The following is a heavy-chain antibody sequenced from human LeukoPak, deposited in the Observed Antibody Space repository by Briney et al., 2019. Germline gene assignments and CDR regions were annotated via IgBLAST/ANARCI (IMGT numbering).Heavy chain of an antibody. Sequence: ASVKVSCTASGYTFTGYYMHWVRQAPGQGREWMGWINPNSGGTNYAQTFQGRVTMTRDTSISTAYMELSRLRSDDTAVYYCARDTSGSYWGQGTLVTVSS. J-gene: IGHJ4*02. D-gene: IGHD1-26*01. V-gene: IGHV1-2*02. CDR1: GYTFTGYY. CDR2: INPNSGGT. CDR3: ARDTSGSY.